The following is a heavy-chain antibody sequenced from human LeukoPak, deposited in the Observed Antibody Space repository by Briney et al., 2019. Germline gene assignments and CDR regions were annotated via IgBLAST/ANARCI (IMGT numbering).Heavy chain of an antibody. Sequence: PGRSLRLSCAASVFNFSTYGMHWVRQAPGKGLEWVAVIWYDGSIKNYADSVKGRFTISRDNSKNTVYLQMDSLRAEDTALYYCARGQQLVKTDWGQGTLVTVSS. D-gene: IGHD6-13*01. J-gene: IGHJ4*02. CDR1: VFNFSTYG. CDR3: ARGQQLVKTD. V-gene: IGHV3-33*01. CDR2: IWYDGSIK.